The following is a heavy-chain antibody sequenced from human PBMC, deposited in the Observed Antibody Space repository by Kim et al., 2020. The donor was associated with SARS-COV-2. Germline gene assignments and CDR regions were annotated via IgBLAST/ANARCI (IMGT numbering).Heavy chain of an antibody. V-gene: IGHV1-69*13. J-gene: IGHJ4*02. CDR3: ARVSEWAGGSYDEEFDY. D-gene: IGHD1-26*01. CDR1: GGTFSSYA. CDR2: IIPIFGTA. Sequence: SVKVSCKASGGTFSSYAISWVRQAPGQGLEWMGGIIPIFGTANYAQKFQGRVTITADESTSTAYMELSSLRSEDTAVYYCARVSEWAGGSYDEEFDYWGQGTLVTVSS.